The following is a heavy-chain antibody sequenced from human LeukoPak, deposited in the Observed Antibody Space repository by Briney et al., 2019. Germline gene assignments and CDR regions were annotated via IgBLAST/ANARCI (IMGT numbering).Heavy chain of an antibody. CDR1: GYTFTGYY. J-gene: IGHJ4*02. CDR2: INPNSGGT. Sequence: ASVKVSCKASGYTFTGYYMHWVRQAPGQGLEWMGRINPNSGGTNYAQKFQGRVTMTRDTSISTAYMGLSRLRSDDTAVYYCAREQQLELRALRYWGQGTLVTVSS. V-gene: IGHV1-2*06. CDR3: AREQQLELRALRY. D-gene: IGHD6-13*01.